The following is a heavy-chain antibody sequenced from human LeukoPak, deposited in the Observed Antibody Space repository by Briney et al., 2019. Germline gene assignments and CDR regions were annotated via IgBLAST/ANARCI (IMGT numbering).Heavy chain of an antibody. Sequence: RPGGSLRLSCAASGFTFSSYAMSWVRQAPGKGLEWVSAISGSGGSTYYADSVKGRFTISRDNSKNTLYLQMNSLRAEDTAVYYCAKVDLWSGYCLDYWGQGTLVTVSS. CDR2: ISGSGGST. J-gene: IGHJ4*02. CDR3: AKVDLWSGYCLDY. V-gene: IGHV3-23*01. D-gene: IGHD3-3*01. CDR1: GFTFSSYA.